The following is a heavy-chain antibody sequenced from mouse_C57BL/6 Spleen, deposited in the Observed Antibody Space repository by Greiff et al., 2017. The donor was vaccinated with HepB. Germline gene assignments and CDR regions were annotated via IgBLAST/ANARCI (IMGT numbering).Heavy chain of an antibody. Sequence: QVQLKQPGAELVKPGASVKLSCKASGYTFTSYWMHWVKQRPGQGLEWIGMIHPNSGSTNYNEKFKSKATLTVDKSSSTAYMQLSSLTSEDSAVYYCARPSTEEGFAYWGQGTLVTVSA. J-gene: IGHJ3*01. CDR1: GYTFTSYW. CDR2: IHPNSGST. CDR3: ARPSTEEGFAY. D-gene: IGHD1-1*01. V-gene: IGHV1-64*01.